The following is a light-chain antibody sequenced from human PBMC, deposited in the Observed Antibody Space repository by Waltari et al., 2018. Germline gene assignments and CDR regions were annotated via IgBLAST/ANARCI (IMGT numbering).Light chain of an antibody. V-gene: IGKV4-1*01. J-gene: IGKJ1*01. CDR1: QSVLYSSNHKNY. CDR3: QQYYSSRT. Sequence: DIVMTQSPDSLAVSLGARATTNCKSSQSVLYSSNHKNYLAWYQQKPGQPPKLLIYWASNRESGVPDRFSGSGSGTDFTLTISSLQAEDVAVYYCQQYYSSRTFGQGTKVEIK. CDR2: WAS.